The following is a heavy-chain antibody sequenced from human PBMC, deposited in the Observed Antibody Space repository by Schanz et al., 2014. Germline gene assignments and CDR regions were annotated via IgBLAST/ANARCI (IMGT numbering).Heavy chain of an antibody. CDR3: AKAADWPVTRFDP. J-gene: IGHJ5*02. CDR1: GFTFSSYA. Sequence: VQLVDSGGGLVQPGGSLRLSCAASGFTFSSYAMSWVRQAPGKGLEWVSALSEGGGGTHYAGSVRGRFTISSDSSKNTLCLQMSSLRADDTAVYYCAKAADWPVTRFDPWGQGTLVTVSS. D-gene: IGHD4-4*01. V-gene: IGHV3-23*04. CDR2: LSEGGGGT.